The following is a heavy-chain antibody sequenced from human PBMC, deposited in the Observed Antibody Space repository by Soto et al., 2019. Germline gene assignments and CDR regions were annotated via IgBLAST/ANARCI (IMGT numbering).Heavy chain of an antibody. D-gene: IGHD3-16*01. J-gene: IGHJ4*02. CDR2: ISGSGGST. CDR3: AKGLPRLRLGELTKPLDY. Sequence: GGSLRLSCAASGFTFSSYAMSWVRQAPGKGLEWVSAISGSGGSTYYADSVKGRFTISRDNSKNTLYLQMNSLRAEDTAVYYCAKGLPRLRLGELTKPLDYWGQGTLVTVSS. V-gene: IGHV3-23*01. CDR1: GFTFSSYA.